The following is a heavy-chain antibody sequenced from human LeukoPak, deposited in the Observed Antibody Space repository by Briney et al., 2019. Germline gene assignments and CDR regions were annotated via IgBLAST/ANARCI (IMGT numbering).Heavy chain of an antibody. V-gene: IGHV1-2*02. CDR1: GYIYY. CDR2: INPKSGDT. Sequence: ASVKVSCKASGYIYYFHWVRQAPGQGLEWMRWINPKSGDTNYAQKFQGRVTMTRDTSINTAYMGLNSLRSDDTAVYYCARYDSVSFGAFDLWGQGTMVTVSS. CDR3: ARYDSVSFGAFDL. D-gene: IGHD3-3*01. J-gene: IGHJ3*01.